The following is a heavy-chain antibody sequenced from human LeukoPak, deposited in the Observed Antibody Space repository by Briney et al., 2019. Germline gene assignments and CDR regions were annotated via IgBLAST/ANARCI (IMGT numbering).Heavy chain of an antibody. V-gene: IGHV1-18*01. CDR1: GYTFTSYG. J-gene: IGHJ5*01. D-gene: IGHD4-17*01. CDR2: ISAYNGNT. CDR3: ARDSFDYAWFDS. Sequence: VASVKVSCKASGYTFTSYGISWVRQAPGQGLEWMGWISAYNGNTNYEKKLQGRVTMTTDTSTSTAYMELRSLRSDDTAVYYCARDSFDYAWFDSWGQGTLVTVSS.